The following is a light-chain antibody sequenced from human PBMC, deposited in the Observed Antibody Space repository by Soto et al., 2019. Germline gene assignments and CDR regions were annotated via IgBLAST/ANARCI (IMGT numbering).Light chain of an antibody. V-gene: IGKV3-15*01. J-gene: IGKJ2*01. CDR3: QQSNNWPYT. CDR1: QSVSDN. Sequence: EVVMTQSPATLSVSPGERATLSCRASQSVSDNLAWYQQKAGQAPRLLIYGASTRATGIPARFSGSGSGTDFTLPISSLQSEEFAVYYCQQSNNWPYTFGQGTKLDIK. CDR2: GAS.